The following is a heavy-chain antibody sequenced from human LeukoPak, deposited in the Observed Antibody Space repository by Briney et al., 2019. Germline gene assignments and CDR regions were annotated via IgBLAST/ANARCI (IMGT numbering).Heavy chain of an antibody. Sequence: PSETLSLTCAVSGYSISSGYYWGWIRQPPGKGLEWIGYIYYSGSTNYNPSLKSRVTISVDTSKNQFSLKLSSVTAADTAVYYCARARKTTVTTVNWFDPWGQGTLVTVSS. CDR3: ARARKTTVTTVNWFDP. CDR1: GYSISSGYY. D-gene: IGHD4-11*01. V-gene: IGHV4-61*01. J-gene: IGHJ5*02. CDR2: IYYSGST.